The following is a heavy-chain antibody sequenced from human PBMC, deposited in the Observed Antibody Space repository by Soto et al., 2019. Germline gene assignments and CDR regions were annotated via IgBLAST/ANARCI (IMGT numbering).Heavy chain of an antibody. D-gene: IGHD3-10*01. V-gene: IGHV3-30-3*01. CDR1: GFTFSSYA. CDR3: ARSLGSRDYYYYGMDV. Sequence: QVQLVESGGGVVQPGRSLRLSCAASGFTFSSYAMHWVRQAPGKGLEWVAVISYDGSNKYYADSVKGRFTISRDNSQNTLYLQMNSLRAEDTAVYYCARSLGSRDYYYYGMDVWGQGTTVTVSS. CDR2: ISYDGSNK. J-gene: IGHJ6*02.